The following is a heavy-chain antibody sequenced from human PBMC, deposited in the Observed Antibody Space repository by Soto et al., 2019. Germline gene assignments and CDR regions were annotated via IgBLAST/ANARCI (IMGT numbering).Heavy chain of an antibody. CDR3: ARGSQLERDAFDI. Sequence: SETLSLTCTVSGVSISSGGYYWSWIRHHPGKGLEWIGYIYYTGSTYYNPSLKSRVTMSLDTSKNQFSLKLSSVTVADTAVYYCARGSQLERDAFDIWGQGTMVTVSS. J-gene: IGHJ3*02. CDR2: IYYTGST. D-gene: IGHD1-1*01. V-gene: IGHV4-31*03. CDR1: GVSISSGGYY.